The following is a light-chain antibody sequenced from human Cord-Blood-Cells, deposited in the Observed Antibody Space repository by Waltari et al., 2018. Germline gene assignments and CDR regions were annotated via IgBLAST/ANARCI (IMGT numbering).Light chain of an antibody. CDR3: QQSYSTPLT. CDR2: AAS. CDR1: QSISSY. V-gene: IGKV1-39*01. J-gene: IGKJ4*01. Sequence: DIQMTQSTSSLSASVGDRVTITCRASQSISSYLNWYQQKPGKDPKLLIYAASSLQSGVPSSFSGSGSGTDFTLTISSLQPEDFATYYCQQSYSTPLTFGGGTKVEIK.